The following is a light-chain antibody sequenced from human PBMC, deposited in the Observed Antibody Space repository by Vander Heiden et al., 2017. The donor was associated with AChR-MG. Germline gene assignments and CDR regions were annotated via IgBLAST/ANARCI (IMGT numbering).Light chain of an antibody. J-gene: IGLJ2*01. Sequence: QSVLTQPPSVSGAPWQRVTISCTGTSSTLGAAYDVHWYQHLPGTAPTLLIYGNANRPSGVPDRFSASKSDTSASLAVTGLHPDDEAVYYCQSYDVSRSAAVFGGGTKLTVL. V-gene: IGLV1-40*01. CDR2: GNA. CDR3: QSYDVSRSAAV. CDR1: SSTLGAAYD.